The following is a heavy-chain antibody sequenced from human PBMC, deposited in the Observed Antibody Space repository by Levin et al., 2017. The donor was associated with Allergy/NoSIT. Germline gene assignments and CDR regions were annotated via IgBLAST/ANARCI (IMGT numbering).Heavy chain of an antibody. J-gene: IGHJ2*01. CDR2: ISGSGGST. CDR3: AKDSLHEEVSANFWYFDL. Sequence: GGSLRLSCAASGLTFSSYAVNWVRRAPGKGLEWVSVISGSGGSTFYADPVKGRFTISRDNSKNTVVLQMHSLRVEDTAIYYCAKDSLHEEVSANFWYFDLWGRGTLVTVSS. CDR1: GLTFSSYA. V-gene: IGHV3-23*01. D-gene: IGHD2-15*01.